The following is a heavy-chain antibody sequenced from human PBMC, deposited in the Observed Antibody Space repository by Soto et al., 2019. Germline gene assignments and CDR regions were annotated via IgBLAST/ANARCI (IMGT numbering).Heavy chain of an antibody. CDR3: ARRGSGSYSDY. Sequence: QLQLQESGPGLVKPSETLSLTCTVSGGSISSSNYYWGWIRQPPGKGLEWIGNIYYSGTTYYNPSLKSRVPISVDTSKNQFSLRLSSVAAADTAVYYCARRGSGSYSDYWGQGTLVTVSS. D-gene: IGHD3-10*01. CDR2: IYYSGTT. CDR1: GGSISSSNYY. J-gene: IGHJ4*02. V-gene: IGHV4-39*01.